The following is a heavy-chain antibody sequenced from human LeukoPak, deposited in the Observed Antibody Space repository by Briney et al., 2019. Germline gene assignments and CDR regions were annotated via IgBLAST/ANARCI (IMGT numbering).Heavy chain of an antibody. D-gene: IGHD5-18*01. J-gene: IGHJ4*02. V-gene: IGHV4-39*07. CDR3: ARGLFYSYGFRPYDY. CDR1: GGSISSSSYY. CDR2: INHSGST. Sequence: PSETLSLTCTVSGGSISSSSYYWGWIRQPPGKGLEWIGEINHSGSTNYNPSLKSRVTISVDTSKNQFSLKLSSVTAADTAVYYCARGLFYSYGFRPYDYWGQGTLVTVSS.